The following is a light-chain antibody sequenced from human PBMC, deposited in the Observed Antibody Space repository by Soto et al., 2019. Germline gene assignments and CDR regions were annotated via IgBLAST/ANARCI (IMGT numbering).Light chain of an antibody. CDR1: QSLLHSNGYNY. CDR2: LGS. J-gene: IGKJ4*01. V-gene: IGKV2-28*01. CDR3: MQALQPPGLT. Sequence: DIVMTQSPLSLPVTPGEPASISCRSSQSLLHSNGYNYLDWYLQKPGQSPQLLIYLGSNRASGVPDRCIGSGSCTDFTMKISRVEAEDVGVYYCMQALQPPGLTFGGGTKVEIK.